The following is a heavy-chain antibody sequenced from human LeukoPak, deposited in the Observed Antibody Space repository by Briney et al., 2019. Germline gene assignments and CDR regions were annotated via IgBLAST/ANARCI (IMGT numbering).Heavy chain of an antibody. CDR1: GFTFSSYA. CDR3: ATGGGYSYAFDY. CDR2: ISGSGGST. D-gene: IGHD5-18*01. Sequence: PGGSLRLSCAASGFTFSSYAMSWVRQAPGKGLEWVSAISGSGGSTYYADSVKGRFTISRDNSKNTLYLQMNSLRAEDTAVYYCATGGGYSYAFDYWGQGTLVTVSS. J-gene: IGHJ4*02. V-gene: IGHV3-23*01.